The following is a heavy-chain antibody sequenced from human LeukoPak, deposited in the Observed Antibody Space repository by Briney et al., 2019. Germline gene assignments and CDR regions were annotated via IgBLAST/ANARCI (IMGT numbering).Heavy chain of an antibody. CDR2: IIPIFGTA. V-gene: IGHV1-69*01. CDR3: AREPAFPLRFGELAHAFDI. CDR1: GGTFSSYV. D-gene: IGHD3-10*01. J-gene: IGHJ3*02. Sequence: GSSVKVSCKASGGTFSSYVISRVRQAPGQGLEWVGGIIPIFGTANYAQKFQGRVTITADESTSTAYMELSSLRSEDTAVYYCAREPAFPLRFGELAHAFDIWGQGTMVTVSS.